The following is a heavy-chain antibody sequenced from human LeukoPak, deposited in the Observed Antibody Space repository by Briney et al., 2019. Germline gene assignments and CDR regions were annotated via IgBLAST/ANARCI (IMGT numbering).Heavy chain of an antibody. CDR2: INHSGST. Sequence: PSETLSLTCAVYGGSFSGYYWTWIRQPPGKGLEWIGEINHSGSTNYNPSLKSRVTISVDTSKNQFSLKLSSVTAADTAVYYCARDAQDSSGWYYFDYWGQGTLVTVSP. CDR3: ARDAQDSSGWYYFDY. V-gene: IGHV4-34*01. J-gene: IGHJ4*02. CDR1: GGSFSGYY. D-gene: IGHD6-19*01.